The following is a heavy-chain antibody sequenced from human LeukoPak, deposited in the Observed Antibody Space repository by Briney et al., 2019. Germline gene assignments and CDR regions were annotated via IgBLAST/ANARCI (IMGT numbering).Heavy chain of an antibody. CDR2: ISAYNGNT. CDR1: GYTFTSYG. Sequence: GASVKVSCKASGYTFTSYGISWVRQAPGQGLEWMGWISAYNGNTNYAQKLQGRVTMTTDTSTSTAYMELRSLRSDDTAAYYCARVESLFEAAGYYYYYGMDVWGQGTTVTVSS. J-gene: IGHJ6*02. D-gene: IGHD6-13*01. CDR3: ARVESLFEAAGYYYYYGMDV. V-gene: IGHV1-18*01.